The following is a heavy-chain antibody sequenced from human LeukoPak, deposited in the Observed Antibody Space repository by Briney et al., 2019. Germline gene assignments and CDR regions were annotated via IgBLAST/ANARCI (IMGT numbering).Heavy chain of an antibody. CDR2: INPNSGGT. V-gene: IGHV1-2*06. D-gene: IGHD3-22*01. J-gene: IGHJ4*02. Sequence: GASVKVSCKASGYTFTGYYMHWVRQAPGQGLEWMGRINPNSGGTNYAQKFQGRVTMTRDTSISTAYMELSRLRSDDTAVYYCARDRWSYDPQGGFDCWGQETLVTVSS. CDR3: ARDRWSYDPQGGFDC. CDR1: GYTFTGYY.